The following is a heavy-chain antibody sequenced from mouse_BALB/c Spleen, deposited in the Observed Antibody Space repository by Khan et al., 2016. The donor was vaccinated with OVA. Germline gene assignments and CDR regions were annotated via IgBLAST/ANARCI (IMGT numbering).Heavy chain of an antibody. V-gene: IGHV1S81*02. CDR1: GYTFTSYW. J-gene: IGHJ2*01. D-gene: IGHD1-1*01. CDR2: TNPTNGRT. Sequence: VQLQQSGAELVKAGASVKMSCKASGYTFTSYWMHWVKQRLGQGLEWFAETNPTNGRTYYNEKFTSKATLTVDKSSSTAYMLLSGPKFAYSAFYSWSRIKILVATYFYYWGQGTTLTVSS. CDR3: SRIKILVATYFYY.